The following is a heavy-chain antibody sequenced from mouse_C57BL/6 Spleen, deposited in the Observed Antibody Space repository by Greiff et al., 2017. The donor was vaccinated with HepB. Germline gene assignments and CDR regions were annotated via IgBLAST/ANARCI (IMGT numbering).Heavy chain of an antibody. V-gene: IGHV1-54*01. CDR2: INPGSGGT. D-gene: IGHD2-4*01. Sequence: VQLQQSGAKLVRPGTSVKVSCKASGYAFTNYLIEWVKQRPGQGLEWIGVINPGSGGTNYNEKFKGKATLTADKSSSTAYMQLSSLTSEDSAVYFCAREEGIYYDDGRAWFAYWGQGTLVTVSA. CDR1: GYAFTNYL. CDR3: AREEGIYYDDGRAWFAY. J-gene: IGHJ3*01.